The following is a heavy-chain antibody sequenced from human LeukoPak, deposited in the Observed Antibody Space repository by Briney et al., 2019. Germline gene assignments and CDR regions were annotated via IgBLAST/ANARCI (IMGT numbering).Heavy chain of an antibody. CDR3: AKYMRNGVVTTSHFDY. V-gene: IGHV3-23*01. CDR2: ISGSGGST. D-gene: IGHD2-21*02. Sequence: GGSLRLSCAASGFTFSSYAMSWVRQAPGKGLEWVSAISGSGGSTYYADSVKGRFTISRDNSKNTLYLQMNSLRAEDTAVYYCAKYMRNGVVTTSHFDYWGQGTLVTVSS. J-gene: IGHJ4*02. CDR1: GFTFSSYA.